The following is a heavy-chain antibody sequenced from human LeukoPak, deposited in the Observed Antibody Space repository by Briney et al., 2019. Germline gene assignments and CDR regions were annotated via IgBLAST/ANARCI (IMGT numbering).Heavy chain of an antibody. J-gene: IGHJ3*02. D-gene: IGHD4-17*01. Sequence: PSETLSLTCTVSGGSISSYYWSWIRQPPGKGLEWIGYIYYSGSTNYNPSLKGRVTISVDTSKNQFSLKLSSVTAADTAVYYCAATVTTRPNAFDIWGQGTMVTVSS. CDR2: IYYSGST. CDR1: GGSISSYY. CDR3: AATVTTRPNAFDI. V-gene: IGHV4-59*01.